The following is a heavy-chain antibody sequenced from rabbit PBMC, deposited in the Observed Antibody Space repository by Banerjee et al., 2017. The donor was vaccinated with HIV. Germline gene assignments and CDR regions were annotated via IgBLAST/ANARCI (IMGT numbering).Heavy chain of an antibody. Sequence: QEQLEESGGDLVKPEGSLTLTCTASGFSFSSGYWMCWVRQAPGKGLEWIGCIATGDGNTYYASWAKGRFTISEPSSTTVTLQMTSLTVADTATYFCARGGNLWGPGTLVTVS. CDR2: IATGDGNT. CDR1: GFSFSSGYW. CDR3: ARGGNL. V-gene: IGHV1S45*01. J-gene: IGHJ4*01.